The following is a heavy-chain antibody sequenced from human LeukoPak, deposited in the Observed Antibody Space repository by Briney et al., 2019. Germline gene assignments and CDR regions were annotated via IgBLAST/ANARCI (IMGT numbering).Heavy chain of an antibody. D-gene: IGHD6-13*01. CDR1: GYTFTGYY. CDR3: ARLPIAAAEYYYYGMDV. Sequence: ASVKVSCKASGYTFTGYYMRWVRQAPGQGLEWMGWINPNSGGTNYAQKFQGRVTMTRDTSISTAYMELSRLRSDDTAVYYCARLPIAAAEYYYYGMDVWGQGTTVTVSS. CDR2: INPNSGGT. J-gene: IGHJ6*02. V-gene: IGHV1-2*02.